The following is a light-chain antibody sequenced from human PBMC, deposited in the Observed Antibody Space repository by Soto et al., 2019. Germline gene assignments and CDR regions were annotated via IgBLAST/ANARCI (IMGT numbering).Light chain of an antibody. CDR3: HQYALAPWT. CDR1: QSVLYTANNENY. CDR2: WAS. V-gene: IGKV4-1*01. J-gene: IGKJ1*01. Sequence: DIVMTQSPESLAVSLGERATIHCTSSQSVLYTANNENYLAWFQQKPGQPPKLLIYWASTRESGVPDRFSGSGSGTDFTLTISSLQAEDVAVYYCHQYALAPWTFGQGTKVELK.